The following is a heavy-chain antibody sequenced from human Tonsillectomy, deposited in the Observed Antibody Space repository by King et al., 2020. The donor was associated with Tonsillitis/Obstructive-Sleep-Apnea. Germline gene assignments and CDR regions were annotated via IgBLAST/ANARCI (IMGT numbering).Heavy chain of an antibody. J-gene: IGHJ4*02. Sequence: VQLVESGGGLVQPGGSRRLSCSASGLTFSSDARHWVRGAPGTGLEYVSAISDIGGNTYYAVSVKGRLTISRDNSKSTLYLQMSSLIAEDTALYYCAGISPNGNFDYWGQGTLVTISS. D-gene: IGHD2-8*01. V-gene: IGHV3-64D*06. CDR3: AGISPNGNFDY. CDR1: GLTFSSDA. CDR2: ISDIGGNT.